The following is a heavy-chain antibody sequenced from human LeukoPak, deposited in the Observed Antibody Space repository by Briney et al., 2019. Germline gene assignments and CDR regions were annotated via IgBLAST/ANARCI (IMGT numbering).Heavy chain of an antibody. Sequence: ASVKVSCKASGYTFTGYYMHWVRQAPGQGLEWTGIINPSGGSTSYAQKFQGRVTMTRDMSTSTAYMELISLRSEDMAVYYCARGRWTAHTVGYYFDSWGQGTLVTVSS. CDR3: ARGRWTAHTVGYYFDS. CDR1: GYTFTGYY. V-gene: IGHV1-46*01. J-gene: IGHJ4*02. CDR2: INPSGGST. D-gene: IGHD2-21*02.